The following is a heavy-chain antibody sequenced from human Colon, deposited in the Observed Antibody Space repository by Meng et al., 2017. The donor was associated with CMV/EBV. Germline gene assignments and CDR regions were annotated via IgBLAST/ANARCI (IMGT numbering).Heavy chain of an antibody. D-gene: IGHD3-3*01. V-gene: IGHV3-7*01. CDR2: IKQNGRET. CDR3: ARDPFQAHLLDDFLDS. CDR1: GFTFSNYW. J-gene: IGHJ4*02. Sequence: GESLKISCAASGFTFSNYWMTWVRQAPGKGLEWVANIKQNGRETSYVDSVKGRFTIARDDAKNSLYLQMDSLRLEDTAVYYCARDPFQAHLLDDFLDSWGQGTLVTVSS.